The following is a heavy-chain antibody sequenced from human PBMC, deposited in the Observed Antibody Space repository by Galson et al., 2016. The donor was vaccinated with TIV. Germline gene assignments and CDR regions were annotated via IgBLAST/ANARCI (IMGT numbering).Heavy chain of an antibody. J-gene: IGHJ5*02. CDR1: GFTFSDYA. D-gene: IGHD3-3*01. CDR3: ASARSITVFGVIRRGWFDP. CDR2: ITSSSDTI. V-gene: IGHV3-48*04. Sequence: SLRLSCAASGFTFSDYAMHWVRQAPGKGLEWVSYITSSSDTIYYTDSVKGRFTISRDNAKNSLYLQMNSLRAEDTAVYYCASARSITVFGVIRRGWFDPWGQGTLVTVSS.